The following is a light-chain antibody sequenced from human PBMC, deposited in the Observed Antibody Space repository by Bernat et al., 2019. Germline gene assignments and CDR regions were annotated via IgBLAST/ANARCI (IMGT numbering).Light chain of an antibody. Sequence: DIQMTQSPSSLSASVGDRVTITCRASQSISSYLNWYQQKPGKAPKLLIYDASNLETGVPSRFSGSGSGTDFTFTISSLQPEDIATYYCQQYDNLPALTFGGGNKVEIK. CDR2: DAS. J-gene: IGKJ4*01. V-gene: IGKV1-33*01. CDR3: QQYDNLPALT. CDR1: QSISSY.